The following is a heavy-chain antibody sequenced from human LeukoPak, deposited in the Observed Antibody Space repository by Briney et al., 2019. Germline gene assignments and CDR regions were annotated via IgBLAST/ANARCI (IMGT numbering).Heavy chain of an antibody. D-gene: IGHD7-27*01. CDR1: GFTFSNYE. CDR3: ARDSNWGYYYYYMDV. CDR2: ISGNGNTI. Sequence: GGSLRLSCAASGFTFSNYEMNWVRQAPGKGLEWLSYISGNGNTIYYADSVKGRFTISRDNAKNSLYLQMNSLRAEDTAVYYCARDSNWGYYYYYMDVWGKGTTVTVSS. V-gene: IGHV3-48*03. J-gene: IGHJ6*03.